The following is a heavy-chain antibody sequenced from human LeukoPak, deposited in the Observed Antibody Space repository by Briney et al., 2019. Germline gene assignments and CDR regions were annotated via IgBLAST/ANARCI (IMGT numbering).Heavy chain of an antibody. CDR3: ARDIYYDSSGYSISFDP. CDR2: IIPIFGIA. V-gene: IGHV1-69*17. D-gene: IGHD3-22*01. Sequence: GASVKVSCKASGGTFSSYAISWVRQAPGQGLEWMGRIIPIFGIANYAQEFQGRVTITADKSTSTAYMELSSLRSEDTAVYYCARDIYYDSSGYSISFDPWGQGTLVTVSS. CDR1: GGTFSSYA. J-gene: IGHJ5*02.